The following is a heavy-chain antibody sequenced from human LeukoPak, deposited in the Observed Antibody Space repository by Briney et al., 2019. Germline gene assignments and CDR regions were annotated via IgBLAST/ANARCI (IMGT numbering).Heavy chain of an antibody. V-gene: IGHV1-69*06. CDR3: ARDPAGAVAGRGDY. Sequence: ASVKVSCTASGGTFSSYAISWVRQAPGQGLEWMGGIIPIFGAANYAQKFQGRVTITADKSTSTAYMELSSLRSEDTAVYYCARDPAGAVAGRGDYWGQGTLVTVSS. J-gene: IGHJ4*02. CDR1: GGTFSSYA. CDR2: IIPIFGAA. D-gene: IGHD6-19*01.